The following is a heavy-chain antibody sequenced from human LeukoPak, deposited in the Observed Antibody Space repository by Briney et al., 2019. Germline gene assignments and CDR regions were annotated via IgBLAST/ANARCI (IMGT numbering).Heavy chain of an antibody. J-gene: IGHJ4*02. CDR2: INPNSGGT. CDR1: GYTFTGYY. CDR3: ARVNYYGSGSYHFDY. D-gene: IGHD3-10*01. Sequence: ASVKVSCKASGYTFTGYYMHWVRQAPGQGLEWMGWINPNSGGTNYAQKFQGRVTMTRDTSISTAYMELSRLRSDDTAVYYCARVNYYGSGSYHFDYWGQGTLVTVSS. V-gene: IGHV1-2*02.